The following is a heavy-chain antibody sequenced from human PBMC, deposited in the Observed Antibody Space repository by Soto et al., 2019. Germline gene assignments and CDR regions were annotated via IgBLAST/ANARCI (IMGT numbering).Heavy chain of an antibody. CDR2: ISSSSSYI. CDR3: ARDVTGTTIFDP. D-gene: IGHD1-7*01. V-gene: IGHV3-21*01. Sequence: GGSLSLSCAPSGFTFSSYSMNWVRQAPGKGLEWVSSISSSSSYIYYADSVKGRFTISRDNAKNSLYLQMNSLRAEDTAVYYCARDVTGTTIFDPWGQGSLVTVSS. J-gene: IGHJ5*02. CDR1: GFTFSSYS.